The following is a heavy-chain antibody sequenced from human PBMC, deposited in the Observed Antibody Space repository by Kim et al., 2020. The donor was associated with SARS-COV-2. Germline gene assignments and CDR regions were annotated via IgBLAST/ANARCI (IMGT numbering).Heavy chain of an antibody. CDR3: AKDLYGDYEDGIYYYYGMDV. V-gene: IGHV3-23*01. Sequence: GGSLRLSCAASGFTFSSYAMSWVRQAPGKGLEWVSAISGSGGSTYYADSVKGRFTISRDNSKNTLYLQMNSLRAEDTAIYYCAKDLYGDYEDGIYYYYGMDVWGQGTTVTVSS. J-gene: IGHJ6*02. CDR1: GFTFSSYA. D-gene: IGHD4-17*01. CDR2: ISGSGGST.